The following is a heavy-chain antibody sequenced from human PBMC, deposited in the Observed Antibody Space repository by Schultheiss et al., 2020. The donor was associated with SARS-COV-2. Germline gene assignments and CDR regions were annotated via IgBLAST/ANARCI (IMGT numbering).Heavy chain of an antibody. Sequence: ASVKVSCKASGYTFTSYGISWVRQAPGQGLEWMGWISAYNGNTNYAQKLQGRVTMTTDTSTSTAYMELRSLRSDDTAVYYCATTASIAARGGFDYWGQGTLVTVSS. CDR2: ISAYNGNT. CDR3: ATTASIAARGGFDY. D-gene: IGHD6-6*01. V-gene: IGHV1-18*01. J-gene: IGHJ4*02. CDR1: GYTFTSYG.